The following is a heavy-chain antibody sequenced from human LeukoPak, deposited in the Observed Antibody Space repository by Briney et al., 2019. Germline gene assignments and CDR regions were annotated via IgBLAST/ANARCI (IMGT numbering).Heavy chain of an antibody. D-gene: IGHD5-18*01. CDR1: GFTVSNNY. CDR3: AKSLRSDTTMVIDY. J-gene: IGHJ4*02. Sequence: GGSLRLSCAASGFTVSNNYMSWVRRAPGKGLEWVSVIYSGGNTYYADFVKGRFTISRDNSKNTLYLQMNSLRAEDMALYYCAKSLRSDTTMVIDYWGQGTLVTVSS. CDR2: IYSGGNT. V-gene: IGHV3-53*05.